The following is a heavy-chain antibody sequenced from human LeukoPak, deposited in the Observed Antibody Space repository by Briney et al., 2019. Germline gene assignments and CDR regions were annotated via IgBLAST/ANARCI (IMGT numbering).Heavy chain of an antibody. V-gene: IGHV4-59*01. CDR2: IYYSGST. Sequence: SETLSLTCTVSGGSISSCYWSWIRQPPGKGLEWIGYIYYSGSTNYNPSLKSRVTISVDTSKNQFSLKLSSVTAADTAVYYCARDRYYYDSSGRHYYGMDVWGQGTTVTVSS. D-gene: IGHD3-22*01. J-gene: IGHJ6*02. CDR3: ARDRYYYDSSGRHYYGMDV. CDR1: GGSISSCY.